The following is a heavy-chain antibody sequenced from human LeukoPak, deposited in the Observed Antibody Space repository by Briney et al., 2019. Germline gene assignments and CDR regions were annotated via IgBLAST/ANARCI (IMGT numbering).Heavy chain of an antibody. D-gene: IGHD5-12*01. CDR1: GGTFSSYA. V-gene: IGHV1-69*06. J-gene: IGHJ4*02. CDR3: ATREGGYDWEAWRSPDY. CDR2: IIPIFGTA. Sequence: ASVKVSCKASGGTFSSYAISWVRQAPGQGLEWMGGIIPIFGTANYAQKFQGRVTITADKSTSTAYMELSSLRSEDTAVYYCATREGGYDWEAWRSPDYWGQGTLVTVSS.